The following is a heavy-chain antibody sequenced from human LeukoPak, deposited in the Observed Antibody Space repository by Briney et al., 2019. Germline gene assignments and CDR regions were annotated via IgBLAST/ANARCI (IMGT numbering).Heavy chain of an antibody. Sequence: ASVKVCCKASGYTFTGYYMHWVRQAPGQGLEWMGWTIPDSGDTNYAQKFQGRVTMTRDTSISTAYMELSGLRSDDTALYYCAKDYGAFCFDSWGQGTLVTVSS. V-gene: IGHV1-2*02. CDR2: TIPDSGDT. J-gene: IGHJ4*02. CDR1: GYTFTGYY. CDR3: AKDYGAFCFDS. D-gene: IGHD4-17*01.